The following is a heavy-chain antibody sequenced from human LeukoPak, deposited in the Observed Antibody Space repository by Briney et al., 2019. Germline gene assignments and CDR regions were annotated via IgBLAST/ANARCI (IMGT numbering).Heavy chain of an antibody. V-gene: IGHV4-4*07. D-gene: IGHD6-13*01. J-gene: IGHJ5*02. Sequence: MSSETLSLTCTVSGGSINSYDWSWIRQPAGKGLEWIGRIYTSGSTNYNPSLKSRVTISVDKSKNQFSLKLSSVTAADTAVYYCARRQLGYSSSWYNWFDPWGQGTLVTVSS. CDR1: GGSINSYD. CDR2: IYTSGST. CDR3: ARRQLGYSSSWYNWFDP.